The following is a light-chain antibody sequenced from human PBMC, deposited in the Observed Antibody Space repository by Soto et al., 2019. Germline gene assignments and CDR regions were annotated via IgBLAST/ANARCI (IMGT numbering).Light chain of an antibody. CDR2: DAS. CDR3: QQYNSMSLT. Sequence: DIQMTQSPSALSASLGDRVTITCRASHSIDTSLAWYQQRPGKAPNLLIFDASSLASGVPSRFSGGGSGTEFTLTISSLQPEDFATYFCQQYNSMSLTFGGGTKVE. V-gene: IGKV1-5*01. J-gene: IGKJ4*01. CDR1: HSIDTS.